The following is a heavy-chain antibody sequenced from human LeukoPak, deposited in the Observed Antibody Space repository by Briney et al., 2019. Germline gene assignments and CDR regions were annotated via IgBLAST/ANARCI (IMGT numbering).Heavy chain of an antibody. CDR1: GFTFSSYA. Sequence: KAGGSLRLSCAASGFTFSSYAMSWVRQAPGKGLEWVGSIYYSGSTYYNPSLKSRVTISVDTSKNQFSLKLSSVTAADTAVYYCARHRPLYSSSSLDHFDYWGQGTLVTVSS. CDR2: IYYSGST. CDR3: ARHRPLYSSSSLDHFDY. J-gene: IGHJ4*02. D-gene: IGHD6-6*01. V-gene: IGHV4-39*01.